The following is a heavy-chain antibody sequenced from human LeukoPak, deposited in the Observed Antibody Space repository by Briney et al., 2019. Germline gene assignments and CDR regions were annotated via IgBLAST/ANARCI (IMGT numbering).Heavy chain of an antibody. CDR2: IYYSGST. CDR1: GGSISSYY. J-gene: IGHJ4*02. D-gene: IGHD3-22*01. Sequence: SETLFLTCTVSGGSISSYYWSWIRQSPGKGLEWIGFIYYSGSTNYNPSLKSRVTISVDTSKNQFSLKLISVTAADTAVYYCARHEGGTYYYDNSGYYYGDYFDYWGQGTLVTVSS. CDR3: ARHEGGTYYYDNSGYYYGDYFDY. V-gene: IGHV4-59*01.